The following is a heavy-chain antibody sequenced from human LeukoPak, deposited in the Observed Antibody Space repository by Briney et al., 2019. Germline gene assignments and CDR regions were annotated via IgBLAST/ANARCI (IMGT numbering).Heavy chain of an antibody. CDR1: GFTFSNYA. D-gene: IGHD6-19*01. J-gene: IGHJ4*02. Sequence: GGSLRLSCVASGFTFSNYAMSWVRQAPGKGLEWVSTISGGGATTYYGDSAKGRFAISRDNSKNTLYLQMNSLTADDTAVYYCPRQSYASGWNPFDYWGQGILVTVSS. V-gene: IGHV3-23*01. CDR2: ISGGGATT. CDR3: PRQSYASGWNPFDY.